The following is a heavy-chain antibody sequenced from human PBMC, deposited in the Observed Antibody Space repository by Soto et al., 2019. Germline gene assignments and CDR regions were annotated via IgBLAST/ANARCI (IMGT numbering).Heavy chain of an antibody. CDR1: GFTFSSYS. D-gene: IGHD5-12*01. J-gene: IGHJ4*02. CDR2: ISSSSSTI. CDR3: ASGSLDSGYDQFDY. V-gene: IGHV3-48*01. Sequence: GGSLRLSCAASGFTFSSYSMNWVRQATGKGLEWVSYISSSSSTIYYADSVKGRFTISRDNAKNSLYLQMNSLRAEDTAVYYCASGSLDSGYDQFDYWAQGTLVTVSS.